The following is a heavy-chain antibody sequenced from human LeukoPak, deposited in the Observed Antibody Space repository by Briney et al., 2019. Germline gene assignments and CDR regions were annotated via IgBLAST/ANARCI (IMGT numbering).Heavy chain of an antibody. CDR1: GGSISSYY. V-gene: IGHV4-59*01. CDR2: IYYSGSI. D-gene: IGHD3-16*01. J-gene: IGHJ4*02. CDR3: VRDMITFGGVRAYFDY. Sequence: SETLSLTCTVSGGSISSYYWSWIRQPPGKGLEWVGYIYYSGSINYNPSLKSRVTISVDTPKNQFSLKLSSVTAADTAVYYCVRDMITFGGVRAYFDYWGQGILVTVSS.